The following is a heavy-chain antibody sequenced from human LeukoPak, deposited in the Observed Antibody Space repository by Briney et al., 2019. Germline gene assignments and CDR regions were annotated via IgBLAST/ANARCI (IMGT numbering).Heavy chain of an antibody. CDR2: IYYSGST. Sequence: PSETLSLTCTVSGGSISSSSYYWGWIRQPPGKGLEWIGSIYYSGSTYYNPSLKSRVTISVDTSKNQFSLKLSSVTAADTAVYYCARDLPVVVITTILDAFDIWGQGTMVTVSS. CDR1: GGSISSSSYY. D-gene: IGHD3-22*01. CDR3: ARDLPVVVITTILDAFDI. V-gene: IGHV4-39*07. J-gene: IGHJ3*02.